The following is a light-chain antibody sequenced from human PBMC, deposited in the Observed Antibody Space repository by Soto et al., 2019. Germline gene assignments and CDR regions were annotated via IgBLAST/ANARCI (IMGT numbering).Light chain of an antibody. CDR2: RNN. Sequence: QSVLTQPPSASGTPGQRVTISCSGSNSNIGSKYVYWYQQLPGTAPKLLMYRNNQRASGVPDRFSGSKSGTSASLAISGLRSEDEADYYCAAWDVGLSGPAFGGGTKVTV. J-gene: IGLJ2*01. CDR1: NSNIGSKY. V-gene: IGLV1-47*01. CDR3: AAWDVGLSGPA.